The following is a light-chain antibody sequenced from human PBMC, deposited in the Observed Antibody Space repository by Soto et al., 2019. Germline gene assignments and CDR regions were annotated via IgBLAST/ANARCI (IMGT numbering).Light chain of an antibody. CDR3: QQYDDLSALT. Sequence: DIQMTQSPSSLSASVGDRVTVTCQASQDISNSLNWYQHKPGEAPRLLIYDASNLEEGVPSRFSGSGSGTHFTFTISSLQPEDIATYYCQQYDDLSALTFGGGTKVE. CDR1: QDISNS. CDR2: DAS. V-gene: IGKV1-33*01. J-gene: IGKJ4*01.